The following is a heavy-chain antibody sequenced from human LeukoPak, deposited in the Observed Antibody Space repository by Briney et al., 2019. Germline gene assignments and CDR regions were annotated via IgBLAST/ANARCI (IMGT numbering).Heavy chain of an antibody. D-gene: IGHD3-22*01. J-gene: IGHJ4*02. V-gene: IGHV4-34*01. Sequence: SETLSLTCAVYGGSSSDYFWSWIRRPPGKGLEWIGEISHSGSTTYNPSLRSRVTISGDTSKKQFSLKLSSVTAADTAVYYCVTYYYGSSAPKRNYWGQGILVTVSS. CDR1: GGSSSDYF. CDR2: ISHSGST. CDR3: VTYYYGSSAPKRNY.